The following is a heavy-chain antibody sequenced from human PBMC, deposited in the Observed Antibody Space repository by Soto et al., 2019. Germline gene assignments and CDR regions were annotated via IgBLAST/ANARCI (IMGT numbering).Heavy chain of an antibody. Sequence: GGSLRLSCAASGFTFSSYGMHWVRQAPGKGLEWVAVIWYDGSNKYYADSVKGRFTISRDNSKNTLYLQMNSLRAEDTAVYYCARDFYGDPDGMDVWGQGTTVTV. D-gene: IGHD4-17*01. J-gene: IGHJ6*02. V-gene: IGHV3-33*01. CDR1: GFTFSSYG. CDR2: IWYDGSNK. CDR3: ARDFYGDPDGMDV.